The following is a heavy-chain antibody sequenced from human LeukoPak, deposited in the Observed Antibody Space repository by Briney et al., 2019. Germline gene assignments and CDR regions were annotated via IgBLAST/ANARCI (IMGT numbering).Heavy chain of an antibody. V-gene: IGHV3-23*01. CDR2: ISVSGGST. CDR3: AKAEGLGGVIVDAFDI. CDR1: GFTVSIYA. Sequence: LPGGSLRLSCAAAGFTVSIYAMSWVRQAPGKGRGCVSAISVSGGSTYYADSVKGRFTISRDNSKNTLYLQMNSLRAEDTAVYYCAKAEGLGGVIVDAFDIWGQGTMVTVSS. J-gene: IGHJ3*02. D-gene: IGHD3-16*02.